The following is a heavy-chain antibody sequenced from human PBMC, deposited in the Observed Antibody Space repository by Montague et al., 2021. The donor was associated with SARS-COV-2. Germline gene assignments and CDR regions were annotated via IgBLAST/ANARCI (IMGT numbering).Heavy chain of an antibody. CDR3: VRYSGWFDFDF. Sequence: YSDYATSVRGRISVNPDESKNEFTLELNYVTPEDTAVYYCVRYSGWFDFDFWGQGTLVTVSS. D-gene: IGHD6-19*01. V-gene: IGHV6-1*01. CDR2: YS. J-gene: IGHJ4*02.